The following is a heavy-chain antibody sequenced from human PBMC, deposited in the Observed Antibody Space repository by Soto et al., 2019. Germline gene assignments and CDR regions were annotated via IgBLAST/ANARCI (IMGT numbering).Heavy chain of an antibody. J-gene: IGHJ6*02. CDR2: INHSGST. Sequence: SETLSLTCAVYGGSFSGYYWSWIRQPPGKGLEWIGEINHSGSTDYNPSLKSRVTISVDTSKNQFSLKLSSVTAADKTVYYLARGGDRTPRRKRAVGGQGPTVPVSS. V-gene: IGHV4-34*01. CDR3: ARGGDRTPRRKRAV. D-gene: IGHD7-27*01. CDR1: GGSFSGYY.